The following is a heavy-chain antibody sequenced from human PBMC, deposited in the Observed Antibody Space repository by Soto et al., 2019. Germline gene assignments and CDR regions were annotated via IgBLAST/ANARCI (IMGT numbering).Heavy chain of an antibody. J-gene: IGHJ4*02. CDR3: ARVRLSLFDY. V-gene: IGHV1-18*04. CDR1: GYTSTSYG. CDR2: ISAHNGDT. Sequence: ASVKVSCKASGYTSTSYGITWVRQAPGQGLEWMGWISAHNGDTTYAQKFQGRVTMTTDTSTRTAYMELRSLRSDDTAVYFCARVRLSLFDYWGQGTLVTVSS. D-gene: IGHD3-10*01.